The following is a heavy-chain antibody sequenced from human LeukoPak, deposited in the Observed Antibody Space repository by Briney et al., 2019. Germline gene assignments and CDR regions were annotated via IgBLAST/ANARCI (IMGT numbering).Heavy chain of an antibody. Sequence: QPGGSLRLSCAASGFTFSKYAMHWVRQAPGRGLVWVAIISYEGSQKFYADSVKGRFTISRDNSKNTLYLQMNSLRPEDTAVYYCARNAYGAQTPSDVWGQGTTVTVSS. CDR1: GFTFSKYA. J-gene: IGHJ6*02. V-gene: IGHV3-30-3*01. CDR2: ISYEGSQK. CDR3: ARNAYGAQTPSDV. D-gene: IGHD4-17*01.